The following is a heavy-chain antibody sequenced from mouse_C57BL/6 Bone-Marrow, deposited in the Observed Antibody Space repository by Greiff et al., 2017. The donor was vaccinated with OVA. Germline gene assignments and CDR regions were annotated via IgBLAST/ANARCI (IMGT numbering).Heavy chain of an antibody. Sequence: EVKLMESGEGLVKPGGSLKLSCAASGFTFSSYAMSWVRQTPEKRLEWVAYISSGGDYIYYADTVKGRFTISRDNARNTLYLQMSSLKSEDTAMYYGTRGRLRRGAMDYWGHGTSVTVSS. V-gene: IGHV5-9-1*02. CDR1: GFTFSSYA. D-gene: IGHD2-2*01. CDR2: ISSGGDYI. CDR3: TRGRLRRGAMDY. J-gene: IGHJ4*01.